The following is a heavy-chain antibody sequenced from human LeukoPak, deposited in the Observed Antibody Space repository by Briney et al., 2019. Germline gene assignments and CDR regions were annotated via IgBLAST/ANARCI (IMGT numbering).Heavy chain of an antibody. V-gene: IGHV3-33*01. Sequence: GGPLRLSCAASGFTFSSYGMHWVRQAPGKGLEWVAVIWYDGSNKYYADSVKGRFTISRDNSKNTLYLQMNSLRAEDTAVYYCARDSGSGYYYVGWGQGTLVTVSS. CDR1: GFTFSSYG. D-gene: IGHD3-22*01. CDR2: IWYDGSNK. CDR3: ARDSGSGYYYVG. J-gene: IGHJ4*02.